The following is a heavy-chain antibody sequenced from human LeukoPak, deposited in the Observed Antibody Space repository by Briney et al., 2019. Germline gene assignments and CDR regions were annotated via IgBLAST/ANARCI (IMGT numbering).Heavy chain of an antibody. Sequence: PGGSLRLSCAASGFTFSSYSMNWVRQAPGKGLEWVSSISSSSSYIYYADSVKGRFTISRDNAKNSLYLQMSSLRAEDTAVYYCARERDRYSSSSKSLDYWGQGTLVTVSS. CDR2: ISSSSSYI. CDR3: ARERDRYSSSSKSLDY. D-gene: IGHD6-6*01. CDR1: GFTFSSYS. V-gene: IGHV3-21*01. J-gene: IGHJ4*02.